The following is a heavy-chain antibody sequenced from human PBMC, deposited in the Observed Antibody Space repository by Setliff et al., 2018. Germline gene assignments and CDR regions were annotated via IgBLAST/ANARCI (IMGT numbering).Heavy chain of an antibody. Sequence: GGSLRLSCAASGFAFSTYSMNWVRQAPGKGLEWVSYISSSSSTIYYADSVKGRFTISRDNAKNSLYLQMNSLRAEDTAVYYCARDTPPDTAMVQQFDYWGQGTLVTSPQ. CDR2: ISSSSSTI. CDR3: ARDTPPDTAMVQQFDY. D-gene: IGHD5-18*01. CDR1: GFAFSTYS. J-gene: IGHJ4*02. V-gene: IGHV3-48*04.